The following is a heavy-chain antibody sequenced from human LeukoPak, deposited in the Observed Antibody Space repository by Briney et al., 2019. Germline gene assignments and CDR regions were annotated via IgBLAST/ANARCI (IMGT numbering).Heavy chain of an antibody. J-gene: IGHJ4*02. V-gene: IGHV4-31*03. CDR1: RGSISSGGYY. CDR3: AREDPVPAAAFDY. CDR2: IYYSGST. Sequence: SETLSLSCTVSRGSISSGGYYWSWIRQHPGKGLEWIGYIYYSGSTYNNPSLKSRVTISVDTSKNQFSLKLSSVTAADTAVYYCAREDPVPAAAFDYWGQGTLVTVSS. D-gene: IGHD2-2*01.